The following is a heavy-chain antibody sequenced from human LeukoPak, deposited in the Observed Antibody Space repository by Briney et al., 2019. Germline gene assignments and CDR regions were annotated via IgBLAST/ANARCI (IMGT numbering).Heavy chain of an antibody. CDR3: GRDVGP. CDR2: ISNSGGHT. Sequence: GGSLRLSCAASGFTFSSHAVTWVRQAPGKGLEWVSGISNSGGHTYYANSVKGRFTISRDSSKNTMYLQMNSLRVEDTAMYYCGRDVGPWGQGTLVTVSS. CDR1: GFTFSSHA. J-gene: IGHJ5*02. V-gene: IGHV3-23*01.